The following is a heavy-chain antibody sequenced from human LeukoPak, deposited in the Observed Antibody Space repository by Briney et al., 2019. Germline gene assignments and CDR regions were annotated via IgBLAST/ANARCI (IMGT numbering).Heavy chain of an antibody. D-gene: IGHD5-24*01. CDR2: ISGSGGST. CDR1: GGSIGSSSYY. CDR3: AKDRIGSRDSRDGSH. Sequence: ETLSLTCTVSGGSIGSSSYYWGWIRQPPGKGLEWVSAISGSGGSTYYADSVKGRFTISRDNSKNTLYLQMNSLRAEDTAVYYCAKDRIGSRDSRDGSHWGQGTLVTVSS. J-gene: IGHJ4*02. V-gene: IGHV3-23*01.